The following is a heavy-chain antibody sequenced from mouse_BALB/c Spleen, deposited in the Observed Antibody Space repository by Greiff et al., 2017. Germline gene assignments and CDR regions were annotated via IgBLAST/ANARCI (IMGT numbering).Heavy chain of an antibody. CDR2: IDPANGNT. J-gene: IGHJ1*01. V-gene: IGHV14-3*02. CDR1: GFNIKDTY. D-gene: IGHD2-14*01. Sequence: VQLKESGAELVKPGASVKLSCTASGFNIKDTYMHWVKQRPEQGLEWIGRIDPANGNTKYDPKFQGKATITADTSSNTAYLQLSSLTSEDTAVYYCARSRVRRDWYFDVWGAGTTVTVSS. CDR3: ARSRVRRDWYFDV.